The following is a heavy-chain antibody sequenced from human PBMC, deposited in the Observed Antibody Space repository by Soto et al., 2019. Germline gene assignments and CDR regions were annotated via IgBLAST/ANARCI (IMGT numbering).Heavy chain of an antibody. CDR3: ARSGLRDDAFDI. J-gene: IGHJ3*02. CDR2: IYYSGST. D-gene: IGHD2-8*01. CDR1: GCSISTYY. V-gene: IGHV4-59*07. Sequence: SDTLSLTCTVSGCSISTYYWSWIRQPPGKGLEWIGSIYYSGSTNYHPSLKSRVTISVESSKNHFSLKLSSVTAADTAVYYCARSGLRDDAFDIWGQGTMVTVS.